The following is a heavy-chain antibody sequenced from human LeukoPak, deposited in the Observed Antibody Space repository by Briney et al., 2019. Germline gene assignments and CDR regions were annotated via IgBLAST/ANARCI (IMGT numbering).Heavy chain of an antibody. CDR3: ARDRYCSSTSCYSTPLDY. J-gene: IGHJ4*02. V-gene: IGHV3-48*01. CDR1: GFTFSSYN. D-gene: IGHD2-2*02. Sequence: GGSLRLSCAASGFTFSSYNMNWVRQAPGKGLEWVSCISSSSTTIYYADSVKGRFTISRDNSKNTLYLQMNSLRAEDTAVYYCARDRYCSSTSCYSTPLDYWGQGTLVTVSS. CDR2: ISSSSTTI.